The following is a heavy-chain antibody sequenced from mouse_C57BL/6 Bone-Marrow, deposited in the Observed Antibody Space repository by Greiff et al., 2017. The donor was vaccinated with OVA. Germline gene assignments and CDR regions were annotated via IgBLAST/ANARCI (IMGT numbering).Heavy chain of an antibody. D-gene: IGHD2-5*01. CDR1: GYTFTDYE. V-gene: IGHV1-15*01. CDR3: TRGYSNCYAMDY. CDR2: IDPETGGT. Sequence: QVQLQQPGAELVRPGASVTLSCKASGYTFTDYEMHWVKQTPVHGLEWIGAIDPETGGTAYNQKFKGKAILTADKSSSTAYMELRSLTSEDSAVYYCTRGYSNCYAMDYWGQGTSVTVSS. J-gene: IGHJ4*01.